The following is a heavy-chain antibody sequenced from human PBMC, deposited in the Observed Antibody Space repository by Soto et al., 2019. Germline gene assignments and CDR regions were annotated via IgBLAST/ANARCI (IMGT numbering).Heavy chain of an antibody. CDR3: ASRIVGALYYYYGMDV. Sequence: AASVKVSCKASGGTFSSYAISWVRQAPGQGLEWMGGIIPIFGTANYAQKFQGRVTITADKSTSTAYMELSSLRSEDTAVYYCASRIVGALYYYYGMDVWGQGTTVTVSS. CDR1: GGTFSSYA. CDR2: IIPIFGTA. J-gene: IGHJ6*02. V-gene: IGHV1-69*06. D-gene: IGHD1-26*01.